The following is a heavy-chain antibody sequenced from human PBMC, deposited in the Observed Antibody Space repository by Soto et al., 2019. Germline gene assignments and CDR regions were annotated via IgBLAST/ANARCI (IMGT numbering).Heavy chain of an antibody. CDR3: ARTLGWGYSDVKEAGDY. J-gene: IGHJ4*02. V-gene: IGHV1-3*01. Sequence: QVQLVQSGAEVKKPGASVKVSCKASGYTFTSYAMHWVRQAPGQRLEWMGWINAGNGNTKYSQKFQGRVTITRDTSASTAYMELSSLRSEDTAVYYCARTLGWGYSDVKEAGDYWGQGTLVTVSS. D-gene: IGHD5-18*01. CDR1: GYTFTSYA. CDR2: INAGNGNT.